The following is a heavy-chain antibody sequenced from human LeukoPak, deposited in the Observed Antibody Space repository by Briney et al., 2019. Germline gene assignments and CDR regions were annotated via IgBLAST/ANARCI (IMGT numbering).Heavy chain of an antibody. D-gene: IGHD3-10*01. CDR1: GYTFTSYA. Sequence: ASVKVSCKASGYTFTSYAMNWVRQAPGQGLEWMGWINTNTGNPTYAQGFTGRFVFSLDTSVSTAYLQISSLKAEDTAVYYCARDSWDFDYYGPYYFDYWGQGTLVTVSS. CDR3: ARDSWDFDYYGPYYFDY. J-gene: IGHJ4*02. V-gene: IGHV7-4-1*02. CDR2: INTNTGNP.